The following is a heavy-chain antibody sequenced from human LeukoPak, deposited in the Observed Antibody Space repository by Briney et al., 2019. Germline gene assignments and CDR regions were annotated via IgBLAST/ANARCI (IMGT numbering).Heavy chain of an antibody. V-gene: IGHV4-39*01. CDR2: IYYSGST. D-gene: IGHD5-12*01. J-gene: IGHJ4*02. Sequence: SETLSLTCTVSGGSISSSSYYWGWIRQPPGKGLEWIGSIYYSGSTYYNPSLKSRVTISVDTSKNQFSLKLSSVTAAGTAVYYCARKYSGYDLSYFDYWGQGTLVTVSS. CDR1: GGSISSSSYY. CDR3: ARKYSGYDLSYFDY.